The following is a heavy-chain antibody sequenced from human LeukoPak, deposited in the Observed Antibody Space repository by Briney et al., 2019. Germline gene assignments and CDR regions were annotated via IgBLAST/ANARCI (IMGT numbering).Heavy chain of an antibody. J-gene: IGHJ4*02. D-gene: IGHD3-22*01. CDR1: GGTFSSTA. V-gene: IGHV1-8*02. CDR2: FTPIFGKI. Sequence: GASVKVSCKTSGGTFSSTAINWVRQAPGLGLEWMGGFTPIFGKINYAQKFQGRVTMTRNTSISIAYMELSSLRSEDTAVYYCARGMGSGSYSAAYYFDYWGQGTLVTVSS. CDR3: ARGMGSGSYSAAYYFDY.